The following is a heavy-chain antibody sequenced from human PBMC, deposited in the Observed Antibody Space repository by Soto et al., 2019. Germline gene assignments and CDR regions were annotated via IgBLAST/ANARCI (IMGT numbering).Heavy chain of an antibody. CDR1: GFTFRSSP. V-gene: IGHV3-23*01. Sequence: PGGSLRLSCAVSGFTFRSSPMSWVRRAPGKGLEWVSRINGDGSYKNYADSVKGRFTISRDNAENALSLQMSSLRAEDTAQYYCAKDRLSIFGSGTHAFDVWGQGTLVTVSS. J-gene: IGHJ3*01. D-gene: IGHD3-3*01. CDR3: AKDRLSIFGSGTHAFDV. CDR2: INGDGSYK.